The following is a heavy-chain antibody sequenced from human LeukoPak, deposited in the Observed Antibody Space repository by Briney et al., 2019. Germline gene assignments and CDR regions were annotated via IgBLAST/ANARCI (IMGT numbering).Heavy chain of an antibody. CDR1: GFTFSSYA. Sequence: GGSLRLSCAASGFTFSSYAMHWVRQAPGKGLEWVAVISYDGSNKYYADSVKGRFTISRDNSKNTLYLQMNSLRAEDTAVYYCAREMGPSLGYCSGGSCSDAFDIWGQGTMVTVSS. CDR3: AREMGPSLGYCSGGSCSDAFDI. J-gene: IGHJ3*02. CDR2: ISYDGSNK. D-gene: IGHD2-15*01. V-gene: IGHV3-30-3*01.